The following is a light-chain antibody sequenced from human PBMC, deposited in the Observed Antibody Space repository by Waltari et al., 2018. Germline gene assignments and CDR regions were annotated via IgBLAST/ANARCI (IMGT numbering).Light chain of an antibody. V-gene: IGKV1-39*01. CDR2: GAS. CDR1: RSIDTY. J-gene: IGKJ2*01. CDR3: QQSYKHPYT. Sequence: DIQMTQSPSSLSASVGDRVTITCRASRSIDTYSNGYRQIPGEAPKLLVYGASTLQSGVPPRFGGSGSGTDFSLTINNLQPEDFATYYCQQSYKHPYTFGQGTKLEIK.